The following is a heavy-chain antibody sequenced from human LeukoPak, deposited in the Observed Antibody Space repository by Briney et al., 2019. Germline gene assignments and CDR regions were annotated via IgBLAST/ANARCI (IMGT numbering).Heavy chain of an antibody. J-gene: IGHJ4*02. CDR3: ARGYYGSGSYSVAPHFDY. CDR1: GFTFSRYT. D-gene: IGHD3-10*01. CDR2: IGSDSSSI. Sequence: PGGSLRLSCAASGFTFSRYTMNWVRQAPGKGLEWVSYIGSDSSSIYYADSVKGRFTTSRDNAKNSLYLQMNSLRAEDTAVYYCARGYYGSGSYSVAPHFDYWGQGTLVTVSS. V-gene: IGHV3-48*04.